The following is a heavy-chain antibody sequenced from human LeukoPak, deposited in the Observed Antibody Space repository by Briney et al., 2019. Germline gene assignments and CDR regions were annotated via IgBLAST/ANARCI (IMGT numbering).Heavy chain of an antibody. CDR2: ISYDGSNK. CDR3: AREGYSGYDWPPPLYYFDY. J-gene: IGHJ4*02. Sequence: GGSLRLSCAASGFTFSSYAMHWVRQAPGKGLEWVAVISYDGSNKYYADSVKGRFTISRDNSKNTLYLQMNSLRAEDTAVYYCAREGYSGYDWPPPLYYFDYWGQGTLVTVSS. CDR1: GFTFSSYA. V-gene: IGHV3-30-3*01. D-gene: IGHD5-12*01.